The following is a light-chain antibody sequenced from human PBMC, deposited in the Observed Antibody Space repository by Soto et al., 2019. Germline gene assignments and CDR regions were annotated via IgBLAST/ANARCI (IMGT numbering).Light chain of an antibody. Sequence: EIVLTQSPATLSLSPGERATLSCRASQSVSSYLAWYQQRPGQAPGLLIYDASNRATGIPARFSGSGSGTDFTLSIRSLEPEDFAVYYCQQRSNWARTFVQGTRVEI. V-gene: IGKV3-11*01. J-gene: IGKJ1*01. CDR3: QQRSNWART. CDR1: QSVSSY. CDR2: DAS.